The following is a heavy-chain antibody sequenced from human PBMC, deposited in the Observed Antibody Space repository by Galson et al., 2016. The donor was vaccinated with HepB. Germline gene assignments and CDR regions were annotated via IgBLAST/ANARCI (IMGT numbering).Heavy chain of an antibody. D-gene: IGHD6-6*01. CDR2: INDSGGIT. Sequence: SLRLSCAASGFSFSSYAMAWVRQAPGKGLEWVSTINDSGGITHYAESVKGRFTISRDNSKSTLFLQMNSLTAEDTAVYYCAKGGKAARFSGRCYFDYWGQGCLATV. CDR3: AKGGKAARFSGRCYFDY. CDR1: GFSFSSYA. J-gene: IGHJ4*02. V-gene: IGHV3-23*01.